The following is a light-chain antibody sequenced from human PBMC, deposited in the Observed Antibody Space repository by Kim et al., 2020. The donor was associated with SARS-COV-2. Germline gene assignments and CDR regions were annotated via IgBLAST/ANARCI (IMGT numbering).Light chain of an antibody. CDR1: QTIRGW. J-gene: IGKJ1*01. V-gene: IGKV1-5*03. CDR3: QQYYNYRT. CDR2: EAS. Sequence: DIQMTQSPSTLSASVGDRVTITCRDSQTIRGWLAWYQQKPGKAPKLLIYEASNLESGVPSRFSGSGSGTEFTLTITSLQPDDFATYSCQQYYNYRTFGQGAQVDIK.